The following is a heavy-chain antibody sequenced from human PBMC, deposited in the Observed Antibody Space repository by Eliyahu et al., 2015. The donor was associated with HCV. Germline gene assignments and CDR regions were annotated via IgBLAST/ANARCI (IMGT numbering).Heavy chain of an antibody. CDR3: AKDQTVGRGYSFGVTFAH. J-gene: IGHJ4*02. D-gene: IGHD5-18*01. CDR1: DFSTYA. Sequence: EVQLLESGGGLVQPEGSLRLSCVGSDFSTYAXSWVRQAPGKGLEWVSSVSGGGTIAHYADSVEGRFTSSRDNVKNTLYLQMNDLRTEDTAIYYCAKDQTVGRGYSFGVTFAHWGQGVLVTVSS. V-gene: IGHV3-23*01. CDR2: VSGGGTIA.